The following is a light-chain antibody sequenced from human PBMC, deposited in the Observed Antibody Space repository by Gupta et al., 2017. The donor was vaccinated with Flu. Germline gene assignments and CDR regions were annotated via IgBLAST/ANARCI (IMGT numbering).Light chain of an antibody. CDR2: AAS. V-gene: IGKV1-39*01. J-gene: IGKJ3*01. Sequence: DIQMTQSPSSLSASVGDRVTIPCRASQSISSYLNWYQQKPGKAHKLLIYAASSLQSGVPSRFSGSGSGTDFTRPISSVQSEDFATHYCQHNFTFGHGTKVDIK. CDR3: QHNFT. CDR1: QSISSY.